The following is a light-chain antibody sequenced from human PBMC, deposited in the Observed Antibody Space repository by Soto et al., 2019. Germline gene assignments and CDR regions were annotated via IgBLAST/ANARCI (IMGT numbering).Light chain of an antibody. CDR2: GAS. V-gene: IGKV3-15*01. CDR3: QQHNNWHPIT. J-gene: IGKJ5*01. CDR1: RTVSIN. Sequence: IVKMVDLAARPISPKHRATLSCRSSRTVSINLAWYQQKSGQAPRLLIYGASTRATGVPARFSGSGSGTEFTLTTRRLQSEDFALYYCQQHNNWHPITFGQGTRLEIK.